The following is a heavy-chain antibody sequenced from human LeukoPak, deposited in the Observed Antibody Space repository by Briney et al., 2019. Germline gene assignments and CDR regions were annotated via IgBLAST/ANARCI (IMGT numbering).Heavy chain of an antibody. CDR2: MNPNSGVT. J-gene: IGHJ4*01. V-gene: IGHV1-2*02. D-gene: IGHD5-24*01. CDR3: ARDPGSLQSDY. CDR1: GYSFTAYW. Sequence: ASVKVSCKASGYSFTAYWIYWVRQAPGQGLEWMGCMNPNSGVTGYVQSVQGRVTMTRDTSISTAYMEPNSLRSDDYAVNYWARDPGSLQSDYWGQGTLVSVPS.